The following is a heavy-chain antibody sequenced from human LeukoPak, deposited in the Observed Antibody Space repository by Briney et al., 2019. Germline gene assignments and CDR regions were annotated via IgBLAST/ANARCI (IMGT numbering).Heavy chain of an antibody. CDR2: ISAYNGNT. Sequence: ASVKVSCKASGYTFTSYGISWVRHAPGQGLEWMGWISAYNGNTNYAQKLQGRVTMTTDTSTSTAYMELRSLRSDDTAVYYCARDLYDFWSGYHPSGDYWGQGTLVTVSS. D-gene: IGHD3-3*01. V-gene: IGHV1-18*01. CDR3: ARDLYDFWSGYHPSGDY. J-gene: IGHJ4*02. CDR1: GYTFTSYG.